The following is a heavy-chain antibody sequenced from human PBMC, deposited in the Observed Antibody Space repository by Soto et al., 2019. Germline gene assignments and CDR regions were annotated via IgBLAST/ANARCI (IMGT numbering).Heavy chain of an antibody. V-gene: IGHV3-64*01. CDR2: ISSNGAGT. D-gene: IGHD5-18*01. CDR1: GFTFSSYA. J-gene: IGHJ4*02. CDR3: ARTGLDTTMVTVFDY. Sequence: EVQLVESGGGLVQPGGSLRLSCAASGFTFSSYAIHWVRQAPGKGLESVSAISSNGAGTYYATSVKGRFTISRDNSKNTLYLQMGSLRAEDMAVYYCARTGLDTTMVTVFDYWGQGTLVTVSS.